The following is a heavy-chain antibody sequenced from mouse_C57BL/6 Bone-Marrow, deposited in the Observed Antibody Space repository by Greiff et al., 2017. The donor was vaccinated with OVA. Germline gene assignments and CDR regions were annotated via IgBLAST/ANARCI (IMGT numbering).Heavy chain of an antibody. V-gene: IGHV1-53*01. Sequence: VQLQQPGTELVKPGASVKLSCKASGYTFTSYWMHWVRQRPGQGLAWIGNINPRNGGTKYNEKFKSKAPLTVDKTSCTSYMQLSSLTSEDSAVYYCARTYYYGSPCAYWGQGTLVTVSA. CDR3: ARTYYYGSPCAY. J-gene: IGHJ3*01. D-gene: IGHD1-1*01. CDR2: INPRNGGT. CDR1: GYTFTSYW.